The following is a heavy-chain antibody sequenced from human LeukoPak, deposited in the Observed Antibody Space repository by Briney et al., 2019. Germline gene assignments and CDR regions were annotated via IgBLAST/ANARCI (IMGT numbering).Heavy chain of an antibody. CDR1: GGSISSSSYY. CDR2: IYYSGDT. Sequence: PSETLSLTCTVSGGSISSSSYYWGWIRQPPGKGLEWIGSIYYSGDTYYNPSLKSRRVTISVDTSKNQFSLRLSSVTAADTAVYYCARHQWHYYYYIGVCGKGSTVTVSS. D-gene: IGHD6-19*01. J-gene: IGHJ6*03. CDR3: ARHQWHYYYYIGV. V-gene: IGHV4-39*01.